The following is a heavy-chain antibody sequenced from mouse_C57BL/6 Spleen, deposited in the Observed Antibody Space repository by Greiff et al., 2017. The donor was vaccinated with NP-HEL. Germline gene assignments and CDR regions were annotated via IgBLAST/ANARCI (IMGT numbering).Heavy chain of an antibody. CDR2: IDPSDSET. D-gene: IGHD2-1*01. J-gene: IGHJ4*01. CDR3: AREGKVYYGYAMDY. Sequence: QVQLQQPGAELVRPGSSVKLSCKASGYTFTSYWMHWVKQRPIQGLEWIGNIDPSDSETHYNQKFKDKATLTVDKSSSTAYMQLSSLTSEDSAVYYCAREGKVYYGYAMDYWGQGTSVTVSS. V-gene: IGHV1-52*01. CDR1: GYTFTSYW.